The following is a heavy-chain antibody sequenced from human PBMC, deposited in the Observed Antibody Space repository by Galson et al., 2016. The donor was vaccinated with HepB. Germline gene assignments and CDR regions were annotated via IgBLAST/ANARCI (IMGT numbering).Heavy chain of an antibody. CDR2: ISFDESNK. Sequence: SLRLSCAASGFTFSSYTLHWVRQAPGKGLEWVAVISFDESNKYYADSVKGRFTISRDNSKNTLYLQMNSLRAEDTAMYYCARVRGRRGPAALDYWGQGILVTVSS. CDR1: GFTFSSYT. J-gene: IGHJ4*02. CDR3: ARVRGRRGPAALDY. D-gene: IGHD2-2*01. V-gene: IGHV3-30*04.